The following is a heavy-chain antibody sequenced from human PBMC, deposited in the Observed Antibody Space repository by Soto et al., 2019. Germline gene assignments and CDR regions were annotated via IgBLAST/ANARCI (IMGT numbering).Heavy chain of an antibody. V-gene: IGHV1-3*01. CDR2: INAGNGNT. D-gene: IGHD3-22*01. J-gene: IGHJ6*02. CDR1: GYTFTSYA. CDR3: ATQNYYDSSGYWKYYYYYGMDV. Sequence: ASVKVSCKASGYTFTSYAMHWVRQAPGQRLEWMGWINAGNGNTKYSQKFQGRVTITRDTSASTAYMELSSLRSEDTAVYYCATQNYYDSSGYWKYYYYYGMDVWGQGTTVTVS.